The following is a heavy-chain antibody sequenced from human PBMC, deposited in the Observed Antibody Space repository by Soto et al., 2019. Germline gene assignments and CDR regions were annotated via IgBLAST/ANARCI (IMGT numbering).Heavy chain of an antibody. J-gene: IGHJ4*02. Sequence: SETLSLTCTVSGGSISSSGYYWGWIRQPPGKGLEWIGSIYYSGSTYYNPSLKSRVTISVDTSKNQFSLKLSSVTAADMAVYYCAREAGSSSFPFDYWGQGTLVTVSS. CDR3: AREAGSSSFPFDY. V-gene: IGHV4-39*02. CDR1: GGSISSSGYY. D-gene: IGHD6-6*01. CDR2: IYYSGST.